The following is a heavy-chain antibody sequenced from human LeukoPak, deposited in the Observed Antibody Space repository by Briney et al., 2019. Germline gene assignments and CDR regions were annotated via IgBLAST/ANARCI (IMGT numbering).Heavy chain of an antibody. V-gene: IGHV1-2*06. CDR1: GYTFTGYY. CDR3: ARDLGWQWLVLSNAFDI. D-gene: IGHD6-19*01. Sequence: GASVKVSCKASGYTFTGYYMHWVRQAPGQGLEWMGRINPNSGGTNYAQKFQGRVTMTRDTSISTAYMELSRLRSDDTAVYYCARDLGWQWLVLSNAFDIWGQGTMVTVSS. J-gene: IGHJ3*02. CDR2: INPNSGGT.